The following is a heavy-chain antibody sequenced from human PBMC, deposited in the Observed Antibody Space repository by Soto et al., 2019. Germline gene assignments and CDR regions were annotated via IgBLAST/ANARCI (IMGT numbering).Heavy chain of an antibody. CDR1: GGTFSSYA. Sequence: GASVKVSCKASGGTFSSYAISWVRQAPGQGLEWMGGIIPIFGTANYAQKFQGRVTITADESTSTAYMELSSLRSEDTAVYYCARDNYYDSREYAFDIWGQGTMVTVSS. D-gene: IGHD3-22*01. V-gene: IGHV1-69*13. J-gene: IGHJ3*02. CDR3: ARDNYYDSREYAFDI. CDR2: IIPIFGTA.